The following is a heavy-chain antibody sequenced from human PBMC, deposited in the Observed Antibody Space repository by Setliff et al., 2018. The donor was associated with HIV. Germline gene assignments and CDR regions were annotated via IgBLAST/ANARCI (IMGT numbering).Heavy chain of an antibody. Sequence: GGSLRLSCGASGFTFDDYTMLWVRQVPGKGLEWLSLISWDGSSTYYADSVKGRFTISRDNSKESLYLQMNSLTTEDTALYYCAKEHWGSNWSGLGVWGQGTTVTVSS. CDR2: ISWDGSST. CDR3: AKEHWGSNWSGLGV. CDR1: GFTFDDYT. V-gene: IGHV3-43*01. J-gene: IGHJ6*02. D-gene: IGHD6-13*01.